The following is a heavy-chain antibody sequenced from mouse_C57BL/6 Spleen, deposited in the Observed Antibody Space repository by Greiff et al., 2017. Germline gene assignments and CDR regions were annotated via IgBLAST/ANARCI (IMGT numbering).Heavy chain of an antibody. D-gene: IGHD1-1*01. J-gene: IGHJ2*01. CDR2: INYDGSST. CDR3: ARSTTVVAFYYFDY. Sequence: EVQRVESEGGLVQPGSSMKLSCTASGFTFSDYYMAWVRQVPETGLEWVANINYDGSSTYYLDSLKSRFIISRDNAKNILYLQMSSLKSEDTATYYCARSTTVVAFYYFDYWGQGTTLTVSS. V-gene: IGHV5-16*01. CDR1: GFTFSDYY.